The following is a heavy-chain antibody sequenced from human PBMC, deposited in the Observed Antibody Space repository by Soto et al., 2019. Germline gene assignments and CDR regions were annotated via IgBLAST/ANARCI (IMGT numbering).Heavy chain of an antibody. CDR3: ARPHYPGCINAVCYPLDY. Sequence: QVQLVQSGAELKQPGASVKISCKASAYTFTSYYMHWVRQAPGQGLEWMGIINPSGGSTNYAQKLQGRVAMTRDTSTTTVYMELNSLRSEDTAVYYCARPHYPGCINAVCYPLDYWGQGTLVTVSS. D-gene: IGHD2-8*01. CDR2: INPSGGST. J-gene: IGHJ4*02. CDR1: AYTFTSYY. V-gene: IGHV1-46*01.